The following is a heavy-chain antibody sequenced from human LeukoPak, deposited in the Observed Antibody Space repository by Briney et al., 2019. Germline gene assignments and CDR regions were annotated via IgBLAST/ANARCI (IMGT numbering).Heavy chain of an antibody. CDR1: GGSITSYC. J-gene: IGHJ4*02. Sequence: PSETLSLTCTVSGGSITSYCWSWVRQPPGKGLEWIGYFNYGGSTNYTPSLKSRVPISVDTSKNKFSLRQSAMPAADSAVQYCARRRLHRGMTDYFDYWGQGTRVTVSS. CDR3: ARRRLHRGMTDYFDY. D-gene: IGHD5-18*01. CDR2: FNYGGST. V-gene: IGHV4-59*01.